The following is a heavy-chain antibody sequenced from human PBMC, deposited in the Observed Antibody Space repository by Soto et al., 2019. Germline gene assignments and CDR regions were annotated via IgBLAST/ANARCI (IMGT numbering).Heavy chain of an antibody. Sequence: GGSLRLSCAASGFTFSSYAMHWVRQAPGKGLEWVAVISYDGSNKYYADSVKGRFTISRDNSKNTLSLQMNSLRAEDTAVYYCARSGAYDDGDLTHDYWGQGTLVTVSS. CDR3: ARSGAYDDGDLTHDY. CDR2: ISYDGSNK. J-gene: IGHJ4*02. CDR1: GFTFSSYA. D-gene: IGHD4-17*01. V-gene: IGHV3-30-3*01.